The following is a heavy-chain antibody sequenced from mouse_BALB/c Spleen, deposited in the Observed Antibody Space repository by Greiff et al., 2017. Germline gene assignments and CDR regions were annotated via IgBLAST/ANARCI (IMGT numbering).Heavy chain of an antibody. Sequence: EVKVVESGGGLVKPGGSLKLSCAASGFAFSSYDMSWVRQTPEKRLEWVAYISSGGGSTYYPDTVKGRFTISRDNAKNTLYLQMSSLKSEDTAMYYCARHKYGPHFDYWGQGTTLTVSS. V-gene: IGHV5-12-1*01. CDR3: ARHKYGPHFDY. J-gene: IGHJ2*01. D-gene: IGHD2-10*02. CDR1: GFAFSSYD. CDR2: ISSGGGST.